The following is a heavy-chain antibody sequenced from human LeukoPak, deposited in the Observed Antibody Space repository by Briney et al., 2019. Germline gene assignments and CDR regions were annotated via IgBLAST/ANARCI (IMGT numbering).Heavy chain of an antibody. V-gene: IGHV4-34*01. CDR3: ARGEWLFDY. J-gene: IGHJ4*02. CDR1: GGSFSAYY. CDR2: MYHSGAT. D-gene: IGHD3-3*01. Sequence: PSETLSLTCAVYGGSFSAYYWSWIRQPPGKGLEWIGSMYHSGATYYNPSLKSRVTISVDTSKNQFSLKLSSVTAADTAVYYCARGEWLFDYWGQGTLVTVSS.